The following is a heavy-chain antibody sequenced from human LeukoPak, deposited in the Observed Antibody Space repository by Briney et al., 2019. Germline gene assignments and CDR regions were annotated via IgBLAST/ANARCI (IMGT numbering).Heavy chain of an antibody. D-gene: IGHD6-13*01. V-gene: IGHV3-21*01. CDR3: ARDQDSSSWYGYFDY. Sequence: GGSLRLSCAASGFTFSNAWMSWVRQAPGKGLEWVSSISSSSSYIYYADSVKGRFTISRDNAKNSLYLQMNSLRAEDTAVYYCARDQDSSSWYGYFDYWGQGTLVTVSS. J-gene: IGHJ4*02. CDR1: GFTFSNAW. CDR2: ISSSSSYI.